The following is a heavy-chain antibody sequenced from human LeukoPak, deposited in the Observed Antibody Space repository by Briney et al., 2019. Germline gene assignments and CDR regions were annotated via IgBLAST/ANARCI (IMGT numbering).Heavy chain of an antibody. Sequence: PGGTPRLSCAASGFTFSSYGMLWVPEAPGKGLEGVAFIRSDGGNKYYADSVKGRFTISRDNSMNTLYLQMNSQRAEDTAVYYCAKGCSGGSCHLFDYWGQGTLVNVSS. CDR2: IRSDGGNK. V-gene: IGHV3-30*02. D-gene: IGHD2-15*01. J-gene: IGHJ4*02. CDR3: AKGCSGGSCHLFDY. CDR1: GFTFSSYG.